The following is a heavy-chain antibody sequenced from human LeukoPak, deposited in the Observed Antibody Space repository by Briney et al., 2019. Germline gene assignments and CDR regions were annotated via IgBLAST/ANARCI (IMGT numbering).Heavy chain of an antibody. D-gene: IGHD1-26*01. V-gene: IGHV3-21*01. J-gene: IGHJ4*02. CDR3: ARDASGSSTGLIDS. CDR2: ISTSSYYI. CDR1: GFTLRSYN. Sequence: GGSLTLSCAASGFTLRSYNMHWVRQAPGKGLEWVSYISTSSYYIYYADSVKGLFTISRDDAKNSLFLQMNSLRAEDTAIYYCARDASGSSTGLIDSWGQGTLVTVSS.